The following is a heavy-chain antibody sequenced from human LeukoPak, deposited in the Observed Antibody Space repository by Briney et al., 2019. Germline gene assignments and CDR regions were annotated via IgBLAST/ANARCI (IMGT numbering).Heavy chain of an antibody. CDR2: ISYDGSNK. Sequence: AGGSLRLSCAASGFTFSSYAMHGVRQAPGKGLEWVAVISYDGSNKYYADSVKGRFTISRDNSKNTLYLQMNSLRAEDTAVYYCARAATQVFDYWGQGTLVTVSS. V-gene: IGHV3-30*04. J-gene: IGHJ4*02. CDR3: ARAATQVFDY. CDR1: GFTFSSYA.